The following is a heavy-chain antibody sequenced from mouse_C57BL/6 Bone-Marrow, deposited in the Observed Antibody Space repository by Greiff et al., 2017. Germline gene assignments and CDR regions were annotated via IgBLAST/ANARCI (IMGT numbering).Heavy chain of an antibody. D-gene: IGHD2-3*01. J-gene: IGHJ4*01. CDR1: GFTFSDYY. Sequence: EVQGVESGGGLVQPGGSLKLSCAASGFTFSDYYMYWVRQTPEKRLEWVAYISNGGGSTYYPDTVKGRFTISRDNAKNTLYLQMSRLKSEDTAMYYCARRGWGYAMDDWGQGTSVTVSS. V-gene: IGHV5-12*01. CDR2: ISNGGGST. CDR3: ARRGWGYAMDD.